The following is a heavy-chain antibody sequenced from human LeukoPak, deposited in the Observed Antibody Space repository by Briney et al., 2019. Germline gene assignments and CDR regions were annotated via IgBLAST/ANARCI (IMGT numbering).Heavy chain of an antibody. CDR1: GVSVSSGSYY. Sequence: SETLSLTCTVSGVSVSSGSYYWSWIRQPPGKGLEWIGDFYYSGSTNYNPSLKSRVAISVDTSKNQFSLKLSSVTAADTAVYYCARVGLGIVAGGWNLYFDYWDQGTLVTVSS. CDR3: ARVGLGIVAGGWNLYFDY. D-gene: IGHD2-2*03. CDR2: FYYSGST. J-gene: IGHJ4*02. V-gene: IGHV4-61*01.